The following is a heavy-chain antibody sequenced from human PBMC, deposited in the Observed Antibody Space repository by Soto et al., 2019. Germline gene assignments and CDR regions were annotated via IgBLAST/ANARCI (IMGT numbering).Heavy chain of an antibody. CDR1: GFTFSSYA. D-gene: IGHD6-13*01. V-gene: IGHV3-23*01. CDR2: IRGSGGST. J-gene: IGHJ5*02. CDR3: AKGYSSSWYGWFDP. Sequence: EVQLLESGGGLVQPGGSLRLSCAASGFTFSSYAMSWVRQAPGKGLEWVSGIRGSGGSTYYADSVKGRFTISRDNSKNTLYLQMNSLRADDTAVYYCAKGYSSSWYGWFDPWGQGTLVTVSS.